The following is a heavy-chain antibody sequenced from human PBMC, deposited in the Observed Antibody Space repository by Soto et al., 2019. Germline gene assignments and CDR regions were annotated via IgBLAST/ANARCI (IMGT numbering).Heavy chain of an antibody. D-gene: IGHD3-10*01. CDR3: ARSTYGEGYPHFFAD. CDR1: GGSINDIDSY. CDR2: IHNSGNT. V-gene: IGHV4-30-4*01. Sequence: QVLLQESGPGLVMPSQTLSITCTVSGGSINDIDSYWTWIRQSPGRGPEWIGYIHNSGNTFYSPSLKCRLAISIDTYKSQFSLRLSAVTAADTAFYYCARSTYGEGYPHFFADWGQGTLVTVSS. J-gene: IGHJ4*02.